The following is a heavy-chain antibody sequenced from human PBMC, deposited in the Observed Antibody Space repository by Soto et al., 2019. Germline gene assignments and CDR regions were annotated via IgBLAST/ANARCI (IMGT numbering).Heavy chain of an antibody. Sequence: SETLSLTCTVSGGSISSGGYYWSWIRQHPGKGLEWVGYIYYSGSTYYNPSLKSRVTISVDTSKNQFSLKLSSVTAADTAVYYCTQGFLEWLPDYWGQGTLVTVSS. CDR1: GGSISSGGYY. V-gene: IGHV4-31*03. J-gene: IGHJ4*02. CDR2: IYYSGST. D-gene: IGHD3-3*01. CDR3: TQGFLEWLPDY.